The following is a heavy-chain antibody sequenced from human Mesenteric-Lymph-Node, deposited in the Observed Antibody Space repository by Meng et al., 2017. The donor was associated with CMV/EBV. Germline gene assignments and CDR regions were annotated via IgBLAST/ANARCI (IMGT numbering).Heavy chain of an antibody. Sequence: GGSLRLSCAASGFTFDDYAMHWVRQAPGKGLEWVSGISWNSGSIGYADSVKGRFTISRDNAKNSLYLQMNSLRAEDMALYYCAKDSGSYPKYYFDYWGQGTLVTVSS. J-gene: IGHJ4*02. CDR1: GFTFDDYA. V-gene: IGHV3-9*03. D-gene: IGHD1-26*01. CDR3: AKDSGSYPKYYFDY. CDR2: ISWNSGSI.